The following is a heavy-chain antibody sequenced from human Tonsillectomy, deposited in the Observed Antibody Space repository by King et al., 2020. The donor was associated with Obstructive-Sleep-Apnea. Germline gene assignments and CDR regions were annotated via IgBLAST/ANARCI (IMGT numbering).Heavy chain of an antibody. Sequence: VQLVESGGGLVKPGGSLRLSCVASGFTFSDYYMSWIRQAPGKGLEGVTYISSSGSYTNYADSLKGRFTVSRDNAKNSLFLQMNSLRDEDTAVYYCARIEGSDYYRFDYWGQGTLVTVSS. J-gene: IGHJ4*02. CDR1: GFTFSDYY. CDR2: ISSSGSYT. CDR3: ARIEGSDYYRFDY. D-gene: IGHD3-22*01. V-gene: IGHV3-11*06.